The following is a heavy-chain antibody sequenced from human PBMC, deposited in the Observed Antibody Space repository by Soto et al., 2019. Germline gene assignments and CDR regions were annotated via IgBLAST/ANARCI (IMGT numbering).Heavy chain of an antibody. Sequence: EVQLVESGGGLVQPGGSLRLSCAVSGFTFSDHYMDWLRQAPGKGLEWVGRSRNKAKSYTTEYAASAKGRFIISRDDSKNALYLKMSRLKTEDTAVYDCARGSAVPGLPPGFDYWGRGSLVTVSS. J-gene: IGHJ4*02. CDR1: GFTFSDHY. D-gene: IGHD2-2*01. CDR3: ARGSAVPGLPPGFDY. CDR2: SRNKAKSYTT. V-gene: IGHV3-72*01.